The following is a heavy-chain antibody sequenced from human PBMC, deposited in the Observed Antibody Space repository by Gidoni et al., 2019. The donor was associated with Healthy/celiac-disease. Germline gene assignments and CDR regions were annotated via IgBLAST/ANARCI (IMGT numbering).Heavy chain of an antibody. CDR2: INPSGGST. CDR3: ARGWTTYCGGDCYSLAFDY. J-gene: IGHJ4*02. V-gene: IGHV1-46*03. Sequence: KPGASVKVSCKASGYTFTSYYMHWVRQAPGQGLEWMGIINPSGGSTSYAQKFQGRVTMTRETSTSTVYMELSSLRSEDTAVYYCARGWTTYCGGDCYSLAFDYWSQGTLVTVSS. D-gene: IGHD2-21*02. CDR1: GYTFTSYY.